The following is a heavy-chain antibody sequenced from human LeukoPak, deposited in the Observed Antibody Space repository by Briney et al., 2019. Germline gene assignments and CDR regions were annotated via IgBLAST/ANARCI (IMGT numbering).Heavy chain of an antibody. CDR2: ISNSGGSGGST. J-gene: IGHJ4*02. CDR1: GFTFSSSG. CDR3: AKGGTDRG. Sequence: GGSLRLSCAASGFTFSSSGMSWVRQAPGKGLEWVSTISNSGGSGGSTYYADSVKGRFTISRDSSKNTLYLQMNSLRAEDTAVYYCAKGGTDRGWGQGTLVTVSS. V-gene: IGHV3-23*01.